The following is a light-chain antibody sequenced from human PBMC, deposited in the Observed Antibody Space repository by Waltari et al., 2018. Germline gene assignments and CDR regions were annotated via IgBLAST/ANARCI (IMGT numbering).Light chain of an antibody. CDR1: QSVSGN. J-gene: IGKJ2*01. CDR2: GAS. V-gene: IGKV3-15*01. CDR3: HQYDHWPTFT. Sequence: EIVMTQSPATLSVSPGEGVTLSCRASQSVSGNLAWYQQRPGQAPRLRIYGASTRATGIPGRFSGSGSGTEFTLTISSLQSEDFAVYYCHQYDHWPTFTFGQGTKLEI.